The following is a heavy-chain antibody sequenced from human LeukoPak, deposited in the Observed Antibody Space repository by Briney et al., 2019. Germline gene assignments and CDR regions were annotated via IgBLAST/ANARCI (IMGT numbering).Heavy chain of an antibody. CDR3: ARDMITFGGVSI. CDR2: IYYSGST. D-gene: IGHD3-16*01. Sequence: SETLSLTCTVSGGSINSGDYYWSWIRQPPGKGLEWIGYIYYSGSTYYNPSLKSRVTISVDTSKNQFSLKLSSVTAADTAAYYCARDMITFGGVSIWGQGTLVTVSS. J-gene: IGHJ4*02. V-gene: IGHV4-30-4*01. CDR1: GGSINSGDYY.